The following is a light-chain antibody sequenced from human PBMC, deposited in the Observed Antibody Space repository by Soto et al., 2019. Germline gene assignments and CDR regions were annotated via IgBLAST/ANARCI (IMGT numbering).Light chain of an antibody. V-gene: IGLV2-14*03. CDR1: SSDVGGYNY. CDR2: DVN. Sequence: QSALTQPASVSGSPGQSITISCTGTSSDVGGYNYVSWYQQHPGKVPKLMIYDVNNRPSGISDRFSGSKSGNTASLTISGLQAEDEADYYCSSFTLSNVWVFGGGTKVTVL. J-gene: IGLJ3*02. CDR3: SSFTLSNVWV.